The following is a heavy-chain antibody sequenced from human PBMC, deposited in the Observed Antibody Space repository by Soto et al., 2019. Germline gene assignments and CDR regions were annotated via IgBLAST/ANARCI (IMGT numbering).Heavy chain of an antibody. J-gene: IGHJ6*02. V-gene: IGHV3-74*01. Sequence: GGSLRLSCAASGFTFSSYGMHWVRQAPGKGLAWVSRINSDGSSTCYADSVKGRFTISRDNAKNTLYLQMNSLRAEDTAVYYCASAPLWAGGDYGTDVWGQGTTVTVSS. CDR2: INSDGSST. CDR3: ASAPLWAGGDYGTDV. CDR1: GFTFSSYG. D-gene: IGHD2-8*02.